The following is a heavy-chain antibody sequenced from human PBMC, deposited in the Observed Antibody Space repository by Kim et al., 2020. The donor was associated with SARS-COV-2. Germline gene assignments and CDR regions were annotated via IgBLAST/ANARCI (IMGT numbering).Heavy chain of an antibody. Sequence: GGSLRLSCAASGFTFSSYGMHWVRQAPGKGLECVAVIWYDGSNKYYADSVKGRFTISRDNSKNTLYLQMNSLRAEDTAVYYCARGASSGYYYLNAVFDYWGQGTLVTVSS. V-gene: IGHV3-33*01. D-gene: IGHD3-22*01. CDR2: IWYDGSNK. CDR3: ARGASSGYYYLNAVFDY. J-gene: IGHJ4*02. CDR1: GFTFSSYG.